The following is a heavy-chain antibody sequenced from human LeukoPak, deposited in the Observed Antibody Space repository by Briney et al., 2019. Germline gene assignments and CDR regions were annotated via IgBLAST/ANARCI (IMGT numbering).Heavy chain of an antibody. CDR3: ARHTYYYDSSGASRGYYFDY. Sequence: GESLKISCKGSGYSFTSYWIGWVRQMPGKGLEWMGIIYPADSDTRYSPSFQGQVTISADKSISTAYLQWSSLKASDTAMYYCARHTYYYDSSGASRGYYFDYWGQGTLVTVSS. J-gene: IGHJ4*02. CDR1: GYSFTSYW. D-gene: IGHD3-22*01. CDR2: IYPADSDT. V-gene: IGHV5-51*01.